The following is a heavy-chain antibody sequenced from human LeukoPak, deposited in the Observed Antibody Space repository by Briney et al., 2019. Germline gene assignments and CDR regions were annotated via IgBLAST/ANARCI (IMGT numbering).Heavy chain of an antibody. V-gene: IGHV3-23*01. Sequence: GSLRLSCAASGCTFSSYAMNWVRQAPGKGLGWVSAISVSGGSTYYADSVKGRFTTSRDNSKNTLYLQMNSLRAADTAVYYCARVFEYWGQGTLVTVSS. J-gene: IGHJ4*02. CDR3: ARVFEY. CDR2: ISVSGGST. CDR1: GCTFSSYA.